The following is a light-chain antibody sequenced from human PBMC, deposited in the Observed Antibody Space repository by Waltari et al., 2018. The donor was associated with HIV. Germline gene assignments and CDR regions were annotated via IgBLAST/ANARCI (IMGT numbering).Light chain of an antibody. CDR1: QSLLSRNGNNY. CDR2: VGS. V-gene: IGKV2-28*01. CDR3: MQALEAPLT. Sequence: DVVMTQSPLSLRVTPGEPASISCRSSQSLLSRNGNNYLDWYLQKPCQSPQRLIYVGSNRTSGVPDRFSGSGSGTDFTLKISRVEAEDVGVYYCMQALEAPLTFGGGTKVQIK. J-gene: IGKJ4*01.